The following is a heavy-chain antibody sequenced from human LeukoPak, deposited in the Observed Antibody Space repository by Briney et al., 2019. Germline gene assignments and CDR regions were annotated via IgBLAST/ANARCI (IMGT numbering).Heavy chain of an antibody. J-gene: IGHJ4*02. V-gene: IGHV4-34*01. CDR1: GGSFSGYY. CDR2: INHSGST. CDR3: ARTYYDFWSGYSHYLDY. D-gene: IGHD3-3*01. Sequence: SETLSLTCAVCGGSFSGYYWSWIRQPPGKGLEWIGEINHSGSTNYNPSLKSRVTISVDTSKNQFSLKLSSVTAADTAVYYCARTYYDFWSGYSHYLDYWGQGTLVTVSS.